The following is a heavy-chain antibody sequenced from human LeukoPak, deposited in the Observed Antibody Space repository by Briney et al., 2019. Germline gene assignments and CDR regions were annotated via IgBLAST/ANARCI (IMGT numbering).Heavy chain of an antibody. D-gene: IGHD3-10*01. J-gene: IGHJ4*02. CDR2: IYYSGST. CDR1: GGSISSGDYY. Sequence: SETLSLTCTVSGGSISSGDYYWSWIRQPPGKGLEWIGYIYYSGSTYYNPSLKSRVTISVDTSKNQFSLRLSSVTAADTAVYYCARAYRYYYAQASDWGQGTLVTVSS. V-gene: IGHV4-30-4*01. CDR3: ARAYRYYYAQASD.